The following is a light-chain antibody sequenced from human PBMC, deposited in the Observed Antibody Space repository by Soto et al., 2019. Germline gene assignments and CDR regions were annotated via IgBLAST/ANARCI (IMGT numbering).Light chain of an antibody. V-gene: IGLV2-8*01. CDR1: SSDVGDYNY. J-gene: IGLJ2*01. CDR3: SSFAGSPVV. Sequence: QSVLTQPPSASGSLGQSVTIPCTGTSSDVGDYNYVSWYQQHPGKVPKLMIYEVSKRPSGVPDRFSGSKSDNTASLTVSGLQAEDEADYYCSSFAGSPVVFGGGTKLTVL. CDR2: EVS.